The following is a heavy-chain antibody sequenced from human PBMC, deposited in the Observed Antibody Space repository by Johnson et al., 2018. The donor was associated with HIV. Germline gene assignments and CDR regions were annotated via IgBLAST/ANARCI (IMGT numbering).Heavy chain of an antibody. D-gene: IGHD7-27*01. CDR2: ISYDGKAK. J-gene: IGHJ3*02. Sequence: QVQLVESGGGVVQPGRSLRLSCGASGFTFSNYAMHWVRQAPGKGLEWVAFISYDGKAKYHADSVRGRFTISSDNSKNTLYLQLNSLRAEDTAVYYCATEGALTGTDAFDSWGQGTMVTVSS. V-gene: IGHV3-30*04. CDR3: ATEGALTGTDAFDS. CDR1: GFTFSNYA.